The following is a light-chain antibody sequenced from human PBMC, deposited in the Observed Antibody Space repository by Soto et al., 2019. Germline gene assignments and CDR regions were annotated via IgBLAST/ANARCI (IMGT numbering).Light chain of an antibody. J-gene: IGKJ1*01. CDR3: QQYYSYPQT. CDR2: AAS. Sequence: IQMTPSPSSLSASLGARVTITGRASQGISSYLAWYQQKPGKAPKLLIYAASTLQSGVPSRFSGSGSGTDFTLTISCLQSEDFATYYCQQYYSYPQTFGQGTKVDIK. CDR1: QGISSY. V-gene: IGKV1-8*01.